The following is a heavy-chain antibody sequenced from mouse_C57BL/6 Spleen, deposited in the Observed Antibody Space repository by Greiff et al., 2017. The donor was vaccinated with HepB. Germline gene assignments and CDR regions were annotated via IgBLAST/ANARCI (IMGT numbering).Heavy chain of an antibody. V-gene: IGHV3-6*01. CDR3: ARADYYGSSSPWFAY. J-gene: IGHJ3*01. CDR1: GYSITSGYY. CDR2: ISYDGSN. D-gene: IGHD1-1*01. Sequence: VQLQQSGPGLVKPSQSLSLTCSVTGYSITSGYYWNWIRQFPGNKLEWMGYISYDGSNNYNPSLKNRISITRDTSKNQFFLKFNSVTTEDTATYYCARADYYGSSSPWFAYWGQGTLVTVSA.